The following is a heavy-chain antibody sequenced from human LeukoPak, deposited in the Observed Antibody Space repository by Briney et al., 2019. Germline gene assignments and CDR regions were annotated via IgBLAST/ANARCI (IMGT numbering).Heavy chain of an antibody. CDR3: AKEGGYASSWI. CDR1: GGSISSYY. CDR2: VSSSGSNT. Sequence: PSETLSLTCTVSGGSISSYYWSWIRQPPGKGLEWVSGVSSSGSNTYYAESVKGRFTISRDNHKNTVHLQMNSLRVEDTAMYYCAKEGGYASSWIWGQGILVTVSS. V-gene: IGHV3-23*05. D-gene: IGHD6-13*01. J-gene: IGHJ4*02.